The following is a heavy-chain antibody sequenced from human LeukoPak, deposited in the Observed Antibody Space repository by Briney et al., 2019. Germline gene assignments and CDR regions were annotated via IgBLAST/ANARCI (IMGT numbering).Heavy chain of an antibody. Sequence: GASVKVSCKASGYTFTSYYMHWVRPAPGQGLEWMGIINPSGGSTSYAQKFQGRVTMTRDTSTSTVYMELSSLRSEDTAVYYCARDPSYCGGDCYYFDYWGQGTLVTVSS. J-gene: IGHJ4*02. D-gene: IGHD2-21*02. CDR1: GYTFTSYY. CDR2: INPSGGST. V-gene: IGHV1-46*01. CDR3: ARDPSYCGGDCYYFDY.